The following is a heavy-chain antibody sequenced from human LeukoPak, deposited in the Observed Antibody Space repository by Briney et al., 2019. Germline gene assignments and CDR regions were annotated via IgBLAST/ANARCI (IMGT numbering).Heavy chain of an antibody. V-gene: IGHV4-59*08. J-gene: IGHJ4*02. CDR3: ARHPRAAAGMDY. D-gene: IGHD6-13*01. Sequence: PSETLSLTCTVSGGSISSYYWSWIRQPPGKGLEWIGYIYYSGSTNYNPSLKSRVTISVDTSKNQFSLKLSSVTAADTAVYYCARHPRAAAGMDYWGQGTLVTVSS. CDR1: GGSISSYY. CDR2: IYYSGST.